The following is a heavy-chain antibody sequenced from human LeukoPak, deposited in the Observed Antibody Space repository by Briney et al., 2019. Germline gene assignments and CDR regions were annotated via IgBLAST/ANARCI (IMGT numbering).Heavy chain of an antibody. CDR1: GFTFSSYA. Sequence: GGSLRLSCAASGFTFSSYAMSWVRQAPGKGLEWVSAISGSGGSTYYADSVKGRFTISRDNSKNTLYLQMNSLRAEDTAVYYCAKDQRNTIFGVVIIPGDYFDYWGQGTLVTVSS. CDR3: AKDQRNTIFGVVIIPGDYFDY. CDR2: ISGSGGST. J-gene: IGHJ4*02. D-gene: IGHD3-3*01. V-gene: IGHV3-23*01.